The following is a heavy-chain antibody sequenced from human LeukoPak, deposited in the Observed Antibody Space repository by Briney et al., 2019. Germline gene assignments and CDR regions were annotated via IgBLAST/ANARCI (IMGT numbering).Heavy chain of an antibody. V-gene: IGHV3-33*07. D-gene: IGHD6-19*01. CDR1: RFDVRRSG. Sequence: QTGGPLRLSCAASRFDVRRSGMYWLRQAHGKGLAWVAFLSYDGSNKFYADSVKGRFTISRDNSENTLYLQMNSLKAEDTAVYYCARGLYKNGWYYFDYWGQGTLVTVSS. CDR2: LSYDGSNK. CDR3: ARGLYKNGWYYFDY. J-gene: IGHJ4*02.